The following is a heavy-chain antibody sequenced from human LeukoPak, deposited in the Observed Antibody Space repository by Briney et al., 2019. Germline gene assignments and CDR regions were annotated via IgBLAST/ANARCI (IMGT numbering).Heavy chain of an antibody. CDR1: GGSISSYY. Sequence: AETLSLTCTVSGGSISSYYWSWIRQPPGRGLEWIGYIYYSGSTNYNPSLKSRVTISVDTSKNQFSLKLSSVPAADTAVYYCARIGHEDYYFDYWGQGTLVTVSS. V-gene: IGHV4-59*01. CDR2: IYYSGST. CDR3: ARIGHEDYYFDY. J-gene: IGHJ4*02.